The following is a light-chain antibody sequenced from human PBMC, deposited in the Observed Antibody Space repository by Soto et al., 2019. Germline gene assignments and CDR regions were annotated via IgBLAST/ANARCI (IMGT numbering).Light chain of an antibody. J-gene: IGLJ1*01. Sequence: QSALTQPASVSGSPGQSITISCTGTSSDVGGYNYVSWYQQHPGKAPKLMIYEVSNRPSGVSNRFSGSKSGNTASLTISGLQAEDEVDYYCSSYISSSIDYVFGTGTNVTVL. CDR3: SSYISSSIDYV. V-gene: IGLV2-14*01. CDR2: EVS. CDR1: SSDVGGYNY.